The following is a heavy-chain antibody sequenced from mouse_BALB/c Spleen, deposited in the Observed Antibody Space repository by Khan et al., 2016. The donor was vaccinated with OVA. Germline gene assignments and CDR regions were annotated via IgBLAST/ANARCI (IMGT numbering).Heavy chain of an antibody. CDR2: IWAGGST. Sequence: VQLKESGPGLVAPSQSLSITCTVSGLSLTNYGVHWVRQPPGKGLEWLGVIWAGGSTNYNSALMSRLSISKDNSKSQVFLKMNSLRTDDTAMYXCARIYYGNSLYFDVWGAGTSVTVSS. D-gene: IGHD2-1*01. CDR3: ARIYYGNSLYFDV. J-gene: IGHJ1*01. CDR1: GLSLTNYG. V-gene: IGHV2-9*02.